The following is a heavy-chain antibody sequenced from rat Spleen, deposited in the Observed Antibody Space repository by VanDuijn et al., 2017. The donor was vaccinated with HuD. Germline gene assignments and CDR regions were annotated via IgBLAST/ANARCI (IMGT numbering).Heavy chain of an antibody. CDR3: ARHGGLQWPFDY. CDR2: ISPSGGST. V-gene: IGHV5S11*01. Sequence: EVQLVESGGGLVQPGRSLKLSCTASGFTYSNYVMAWVRQAPTKGLEWVASISPSGGSTYYRDSVKGRFTISRDNAKSTLYLQMNSLRSEETATYYCARHGGLQWPFDYWGQGVMVTVSS. CDR1: GFTYSNYV. D-gene: IGHD1-1*01. J-gene: IGHJ2*01.